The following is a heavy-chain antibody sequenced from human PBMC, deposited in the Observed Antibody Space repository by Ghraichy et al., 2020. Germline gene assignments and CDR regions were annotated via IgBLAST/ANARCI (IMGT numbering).Heavy chain of an antibody. CDR2: IKYDGSEK. CDR1: GFTFSSYW. V-gene: IGHV3-7*03. CDR3: ARVTGRKYSSSWHDWIDP. J-gene: IGHJ5*02. D-gene: IGHD6-13*01. Sequence: GSLNISCAASGFTFSSYWMTWVRQAPGKGLGWVANIKYDGSEKYYVDSVKGRFTISRDNAKNSLYMQMNSLRAEDTAVYYCARVTGRKYSSSWHDWIDPWGQGTLVTVSS.